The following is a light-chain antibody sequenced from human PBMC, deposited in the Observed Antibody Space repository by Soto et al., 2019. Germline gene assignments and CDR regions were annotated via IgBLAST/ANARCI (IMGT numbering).Light chain of an antibody. V-gene: IGKV3-20*01. CDR3: QQYMNWPT. CDR2: GAS. Sequence: EIVLTQSPGTLALSPGERATLSCGASQSVTSGYLAWYQQQPNQAPRLLIYGASYRATGIPDRFSGGGSGTEFSLTISSLQSEDFAVYYCQQYMNWPTFGQGTRLEI. CDR1: QSVTSGY. J-gene: IGKJ5*01.